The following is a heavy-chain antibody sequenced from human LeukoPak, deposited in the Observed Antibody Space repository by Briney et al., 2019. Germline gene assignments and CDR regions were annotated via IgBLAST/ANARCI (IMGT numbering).Heavy chain of an antibody. CDR3: ARACGYSGYDHHRCYYYYGMDV. V-gene: IGHV4-59*01. J-gene: IGHJ6*02. D-gene: IGHD5-12*01. CDR2: IYYSGST. CDR1: GGSISSYC. Sequence: PSETLSLTCTVSGGSISSYCWSWIRQPPGKGLEWIGYIYYSGSTNYNPSLKSRVTISVDTSKNQFSLKLSSVTAADTAVYYCARACGYSGYDHHRCYYYYGMDVWGQGTTVTISS.